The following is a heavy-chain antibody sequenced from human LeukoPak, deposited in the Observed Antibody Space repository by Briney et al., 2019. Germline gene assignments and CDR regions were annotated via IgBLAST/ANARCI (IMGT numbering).Heavy chain of an antibody. J-gene: IGHJ4*02. D-gene: IGHD1-26*01. CDR1: GGSISSYY. Sequence: SETLSLTCTVSGGSISSYYWSWIRQPPGRGLEWIGYVYYSGSTNYNSSLKSRVTISVDTSRNQFSLNLRSVTAADTAVYYCARHGGGTYLQYWGQGALVIVSA. V-gene: IGHV4-59*08. CDR3: ARHGGGTYLQY. CDR2: VYYSGST.